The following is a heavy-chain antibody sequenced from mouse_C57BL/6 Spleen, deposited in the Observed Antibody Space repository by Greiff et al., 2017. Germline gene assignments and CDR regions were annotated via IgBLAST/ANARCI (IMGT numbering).Heavy chain of an antibody. Sequence: EVKVEESGGGLVKPGGSLKLSCAASGFTFSSYTMSWVRQTPEKRLEWVATISGGGGNTYYPDSVKGRFTISRDNAKNTLYLQMSSLRSEDTALYYCARHKEAWFAYWGQGTLVTVSA. CDR2: ISGGGGNT. CDR3: ARHKEAWFAY. CDR1: GFTFSSYT. J-gene: IGHJ3*01. V-gene: IGHV5-9*01.